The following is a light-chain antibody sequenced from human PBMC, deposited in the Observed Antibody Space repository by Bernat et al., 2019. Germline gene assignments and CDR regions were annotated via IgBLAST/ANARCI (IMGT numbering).Light chain of an antibody. CDR1: QPINTW. V-gene: IGKV1-12*01. Sequence: DIQMAQSPSSISASVGDTVTITCRASQPINTWLAWYQQRPGTAPKLLFYAAAAYQDGVPSRFTASGSGTEFTLTIGNLQPADAASYFCQQANSFPLTFGGGTGVEV. CDR3: QQANSFPLT. CDR2: AAA. J-gene: IGKJ4*01.